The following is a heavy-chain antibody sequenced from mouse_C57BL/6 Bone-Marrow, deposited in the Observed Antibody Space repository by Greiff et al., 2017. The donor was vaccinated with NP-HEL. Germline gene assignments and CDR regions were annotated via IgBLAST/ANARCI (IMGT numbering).Heavy chain of an antibody. CDR1: GYTFTSYW. Sequence: VQLQQPGTELVKPGASVKLSCKASGYTFTSYWMHWVKQRPGQGLEWIGNINPSNGGTNYNAKFKSKATLTVDKSSSTAYMQLSSLTSEDSAVYYCARVGYYDYDDYAMEDRGKGTSVTVAS. CDR3: ARVGYYDYDDYAMED. CDR2: INPSNGGT. D-gene: IGHD2-4*01. V-gene: IGHV1-53*01. J-gene: IGHJ4*01.